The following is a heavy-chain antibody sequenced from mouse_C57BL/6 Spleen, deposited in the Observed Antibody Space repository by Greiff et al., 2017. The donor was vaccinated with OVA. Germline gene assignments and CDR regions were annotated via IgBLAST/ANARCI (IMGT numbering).Heavy chain of an antibody. CDR2: INPSSGYT. V-gene: IGHV1-7*01. Sequence: QVQLQQSGADLAKPGASVTLSCKASGYTFTSYWMHWVKQSPGQGLEWIGYINPSSGYTKYNQKVKDKATMTADKSSSTAYMQLSSLTYEDSAVYYGARRDSSGILGAYWGQGTLVTVSA. CDR3: ARRDSSGILGAY. D-gene: IGHD3-2*02. CDR1: GYTFTSYW. J-gene: IGHJ3*01.